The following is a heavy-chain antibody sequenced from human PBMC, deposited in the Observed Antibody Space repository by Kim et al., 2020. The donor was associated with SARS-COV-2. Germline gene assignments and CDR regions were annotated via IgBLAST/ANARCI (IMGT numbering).Heavy chain of an antibody. Sequence: ASVKVSCKASGYTFTSYYMHWVRQAPGQGLEWMGIINPSGGSTSYAQKFQGRVTMTRDTSTSTVYMELSSLRSEDTAVYYCARGRGSSSWSLGAFDIWGQGTMVTVSS. D-gene: IGHD6-13*01. CDR2: INPSGGST. CDR1: GYTFTSYY. V-gene: IGHV1-46*01. CDR3: ARGRGSSSWSLGAFDI. J-gene: IGHJ3*02.